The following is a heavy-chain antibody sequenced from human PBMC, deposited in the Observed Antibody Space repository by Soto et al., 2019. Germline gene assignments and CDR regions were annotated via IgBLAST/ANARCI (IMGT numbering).Heavy chain of an antibody. D-gene: IGHD2-2*01. V-gene: IGHV1-18*01. CDR2: ISAYNGNT. J-gene: IGHJ4*02. Sequence: ASVKVSCKASGYTFTSYGIIWVRQAPGQGLEWMGWISAYNGNTNYAQKLQGRVTMTTDTSTSTAYMELRSLRSDDTAVYYCARDLFLRDIVVVPAAMSPDYWGQGTLVTVSS. CDR3: ARDLFLRDIVVVPAAMSPDY. CDR1: GYTFTSYG.